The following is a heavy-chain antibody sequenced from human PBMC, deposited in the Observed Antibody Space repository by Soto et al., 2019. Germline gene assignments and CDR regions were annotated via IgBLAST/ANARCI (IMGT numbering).Heavy chain of an antibody. CDR1: GGSISSSSYY. D-gene: IGHD6-19*01. V-gene: IGHV4-39*01. J-gene: IGHJ4*02. Sequence: SETLSLTCTVSGGSISSSSYYWGWIRQPPGKGLEWIGSIYYSGSTYYNPSLKSRVTISVDTSKNQFSLKLSSVTAADTAVYYCARHGLGGSGWDRARDIDYWGQGTLVTVSS. CDR2: IYYSGST. CDR3: ARHGLGGSGWDRARDIDY.